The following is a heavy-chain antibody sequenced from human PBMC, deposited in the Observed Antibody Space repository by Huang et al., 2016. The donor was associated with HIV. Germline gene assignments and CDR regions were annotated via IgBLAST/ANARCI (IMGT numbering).Heavy chain of an antibody. V-gene: IGHV4-39*01. Sequence: QLQLQGSGPGLVKPSETLSLTCTVSGGSITRSSYCWGWIRQPPGKGLEWVGSIYESGSTNTNTSLKSRVTVCGDTSKNQFALKLSSVTAADTAVYYCARHFSYYDSSGYTPWDAFDIWGQGTMVTVSS. J-gene: IGHJ3*02. CDR2: IYESGST. D-gene: IGHD3-22*01. CDR3: ARHFSYYDSSGYTPWDAFDI. CDR1: GGSITRSSYC.